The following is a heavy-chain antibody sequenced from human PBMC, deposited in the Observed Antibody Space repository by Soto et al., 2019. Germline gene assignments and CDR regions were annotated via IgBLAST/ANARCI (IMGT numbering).Heavy chain of an antibody. D-gene: IGHD6-19*01. CDR2: ISHSGST. CDR3: ARAGGLGAVAVDY. CDR1: GGSISSGGYS. Sequence: QLQLQESGSGLVKPSQTLSLTCAVSGGSISSGGYSWSWFRQPPGKGLEWIGYISHSGSTYYNPSLKSRVTISVDRSKNQFSLKLSSVTAADTAVYYCARAGGLGAVAVDYWGQGTLVTVSS. V-gene: IGHV4-30-2*01. J-gene: IGHJ4*02.